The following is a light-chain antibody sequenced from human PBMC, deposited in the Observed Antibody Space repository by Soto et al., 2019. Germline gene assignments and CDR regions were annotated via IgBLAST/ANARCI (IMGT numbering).Light chain of an antibody. CDR3: QQSYSIPWT. V-gene: IGKV1-39*01. Sequence: DIQMTQSPSTLSGSVGDRVTITCRASQTISSWLAWYQQKPGKAPKLLIYAASSLQSGIPSRFSGSGSETDFTLTISSPQPEDFATYYCQQSYSIPWTFGQGTKVDIK. CDR1: QTISSW. CDR2: AAS. J-gene: IGKJ1*01.